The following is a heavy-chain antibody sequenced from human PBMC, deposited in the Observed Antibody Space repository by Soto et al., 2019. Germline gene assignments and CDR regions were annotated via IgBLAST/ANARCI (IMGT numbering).Heavy chain of an antibody. CDR3: ASGGDLGYSSSWYDRTSWAFDI. V-gene: IGHV1-69*06. CDR2: IIPIFGTA. D-gene: IGHD6-13*01. J-gene: IGHJ3*02. CDR1: GGTFSSYA. Sequence: GASVKVSCKASGGTFSSYAISWVRQAPGQGLEWMGGIIPIFGTANYAQKFQGRVTITADKSTSTAYMELSSLRSEDTAVYYCASGGDLGYSSSWYDRTSWAFDIWGQGTMVTVS.